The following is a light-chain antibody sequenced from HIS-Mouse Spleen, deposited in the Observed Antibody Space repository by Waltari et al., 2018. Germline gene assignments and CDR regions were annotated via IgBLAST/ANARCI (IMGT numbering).Light chain of an antibody. CDR3: QQYYSTPLT. Sequence: DIVMTQSPDSLAVSLGERATINCKSSQSVLYSSNNKNYLAWYQQKPGQPPKLLIYWASTRESVVPDRLSGSGSGTDFTLTISSLQAEDVAVYYCQQYYSTPLTFGGGTKVEIK. CDR1: QSVLYSSNNKNY. CDR2: WAS. J-gene: IGKJ4*01. V-gene: IGKV4-1*01.